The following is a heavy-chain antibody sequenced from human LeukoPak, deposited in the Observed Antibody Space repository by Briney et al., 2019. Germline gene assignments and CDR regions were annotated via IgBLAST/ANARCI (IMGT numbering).Heavy chain of an antibody. J-gene: IGHJ5*02. Sequence: GGSLRLSCAASGFTFSTYSMNWVRQAPGKGLEWLSYISSSSSTIYYPDSVKGRLTISRDNAKNSLFLQMNSLRAEDTAVYYCARDSSGYLNLWGQGKLVTVSS. CDR1: GFTFSTYS. CDR3: ARDSSGYLNL. D-gene: IGHD3-22*01. CDR2: ISSSSSTI. V-gene: IGHV3-48*01.